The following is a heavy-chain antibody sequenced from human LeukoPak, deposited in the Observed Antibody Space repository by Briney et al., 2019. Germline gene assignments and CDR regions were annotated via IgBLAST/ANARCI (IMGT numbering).Heavy chain of an antibody. CDR1: GGSISSSSYY. V-gene: IGHV4-39*01. CDR2: IYYSGST. J-gene: IGHJ3*02. CDR3: ARVWEYYYDSSGYAFDI. D-gene: IGHD3-22*01. Sequence: PSETLSLTCTVSGGSISSSSYYWGWIRQPPGKGLEWIGSIYYSGSTYYNPSLKSRVTISVDTSKNQFSLKLSSVTAADTAVYYCARVWEYYYDSSGYAFDIWGQGTMVTVSS.